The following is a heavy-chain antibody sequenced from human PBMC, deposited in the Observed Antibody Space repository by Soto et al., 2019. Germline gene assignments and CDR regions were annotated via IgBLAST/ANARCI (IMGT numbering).Heavy chain of an antibody. V-gene: IGHV1-46*01. CDR2: INPSGDSR. Sequence: ASVKVSCKASGFSFSDYFMHWVRQAPGQGLEWMGIINPSGDSRNYAQKFQGGVTITRDTSTSTVYMDLSSLRYEDTAMYYCARPFDTSGWYDYWGQGTLVTVS. CDR1: GFSFSDYF. CDR3: ARPFDTSGWYDY. D-gene: IGHD6-19*01. J-gene: IGHJ4*02.